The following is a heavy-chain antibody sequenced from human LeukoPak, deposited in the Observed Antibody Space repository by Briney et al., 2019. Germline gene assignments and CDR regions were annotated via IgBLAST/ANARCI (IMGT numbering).Heavy chain of an antibody. CDR3: ARERQQLGLDY. CDR1: GRSISIGGYY. V-gene: IGHV4-31*03. Sequence: PSQTLSLTCTVSGRSISIGGYYWSWIRQHPGKGLEWIGYFYYCESTYYNPSLKSRVNISVDTSKNQFSLKLSSVTAADTAVYYCARERQQLGLDYWGQGTLVTVSS. J-gene: IGHJ4*02. CDR2: FYYCEST. D-gene: IGHD6-13*01.